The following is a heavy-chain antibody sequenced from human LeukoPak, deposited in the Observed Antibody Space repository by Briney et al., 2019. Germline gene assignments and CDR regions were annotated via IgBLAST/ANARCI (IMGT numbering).Heavy chain of an antibody. J-gene: IGHJ4*02. D-gene: IGHD6-13*01. CDR3: AGFPAGYSRKGFDY. Sequence: PSETLSLTCTVSGGSISSYYWSWIRQPPGKGLEWIGYIYYSGSTNYNPSLKSRVTISVDTSKNQFSLKLSSVTAADTAVYYCAGFPAGYSRKGFDYWGQGTLVTVSS. CDR1: GGSISSYY. V-gene: IGHV4-59*01. CDR2: IYYSGST.